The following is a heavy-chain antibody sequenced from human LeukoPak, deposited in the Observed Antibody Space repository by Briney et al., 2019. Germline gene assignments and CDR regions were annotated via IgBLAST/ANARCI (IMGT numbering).Heavy chain of an antibody. D-gene: IGHD3/OR15-3a*01. CDR1: GFTFSSYW. V-gene: IGHV3-7*01. CDR2: IKKDGSGK. CDR3: ARATRPGFDFWTGYYS. Sequence: GGSLRLSCAGSGFTFSSYWMTWVRQAPGEGLEWVASIKKDGSGKYYVDSVKGRFTISRDNAKNSLYLQMNSLRAEDTAVYYCARATRPGFDFWTGYYSWGQGTLVTVSS. J-gene: IGHJ4*02.